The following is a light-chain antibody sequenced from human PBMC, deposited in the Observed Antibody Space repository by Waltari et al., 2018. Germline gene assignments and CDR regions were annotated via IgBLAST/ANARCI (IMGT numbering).Light chain of an antibody. CDR1: QSISSY. Sequence: EIVLKQSPATLSLSPGDRATLSCRASQSISSYLARYQQKPGQAPRLLIYDASTRATGIPARFSGSGSVTDFTLTISSLEAEDFAIYYCQQRSKSFTFGPGTKVDMK. CDR3: QQRSKSFT. CDR2: DAS. J-gene: IGKJ3*01. V-gene: IGKV3-11*01.